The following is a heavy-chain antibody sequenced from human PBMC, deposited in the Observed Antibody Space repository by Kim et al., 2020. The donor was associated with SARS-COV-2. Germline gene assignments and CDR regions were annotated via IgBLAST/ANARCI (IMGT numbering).Heavy chain of an antibody. J-gene: IGHJ3*02. V-gene: IGHV4-38-2*02. D-gene: IGHD3-10*01. CDR2: IYHSGST. Sequence: SETLSLTCTVSGYSISSGYYWGWIRQPPGKGLEWIGSIYHSGSTYYNPSLKSRVTISVDTSKNQFSLKLSSVTAADTAVYYCARVQVVRGVIIVPDAFDIWGQGTMVTVSS. CDR1: GYSISSGYY. CDR3: ARVQVVRGVIIVPDAFDI.